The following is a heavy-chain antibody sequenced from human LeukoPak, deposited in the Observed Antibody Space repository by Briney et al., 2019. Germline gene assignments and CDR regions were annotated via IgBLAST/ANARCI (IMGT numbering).Heavy chain of an antibody. V-gene: IGHV3-23*01. CDR1: GLTFYTYA. CDR3: AKPYDSSGYYTPYDAFDI. CDR2: ISGSGGST. J-gene: IGHJ3*02. Sequence: PGGSLRLSCAVSGLTFYTYAMSWVRQVPGKGLEWVSAISGSGGSTYYADSVKGRFTISRDNSKNTLYLQMNSLRAEDTAVYYCAKPYDSSGYYTPYDAFDIWGQGTMVTVSS. D-gene: IGHD3-22*01.